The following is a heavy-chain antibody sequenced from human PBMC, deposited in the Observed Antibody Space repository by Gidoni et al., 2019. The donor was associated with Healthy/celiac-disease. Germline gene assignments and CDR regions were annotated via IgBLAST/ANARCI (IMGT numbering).Heavy chain of an antibody. CDR2: IHHSGST. V-gene: IGHV4-34*01. D-gene: IGHD2-15*01. J-gene: IGHJ6*02. CDR3: ARGGAIVVATRGPSYYYYGMDV. CDR1: RGSFSGYY. Sequence: QVQLQQWGAGLLKPSETLSLTCAVYRGSFSGYYWSWIRQPPGKGLEWIGEIHHSGSTNYNPSLKSRVTISVDTSKNQFSLKLSSVTAADTAVYYCARGGAIVVATRGPSYYYYGMDVWGQGTTVTVSS.